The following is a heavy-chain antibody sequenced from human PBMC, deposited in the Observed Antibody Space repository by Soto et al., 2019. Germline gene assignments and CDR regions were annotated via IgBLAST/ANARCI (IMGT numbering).Heavy chain of an antibody. D-gene: IGHD4-17*01. J-gene: IGHJ3*02. CDR2: IGGSGSYI. CDR1: GFTFSSYS. Sequence: PGGSLRLSCAASGFTFSSYSMNWVRQAPGKGLEWVSSIGGSGSYIYYADSVKGRFTISRDNAKNSLYLQMNSLRAEDTAVYYCASDLYGDYAFDIWGQGTMVTVSS. CDR3: ASDLYGDYAFDI. V-gene: IGHV3-21*01.